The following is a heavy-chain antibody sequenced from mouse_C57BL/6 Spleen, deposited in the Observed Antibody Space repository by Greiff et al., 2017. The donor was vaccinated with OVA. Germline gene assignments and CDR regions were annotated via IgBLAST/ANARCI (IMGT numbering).Heavy chain of an antibody. CDR1: GYSFTGYY. CDR2: INPSTGGT. Sequence: VQLQQSGPELVKPGASVKISCKASGYSFTGYYMNWVKQSPEKSLEWIGEINPSTGGTTYNQKFKAKATLTVDKSSSTAYMQLKSLTSEDSAVYYCARWDSSGPWFAYWGQGTLVTVSA. J-gene: IGHJ3*01. V-gene: IGHV1-42*01. CDR3: ARWDSSGPWFAY. D-gene: IGHD3-2*02.